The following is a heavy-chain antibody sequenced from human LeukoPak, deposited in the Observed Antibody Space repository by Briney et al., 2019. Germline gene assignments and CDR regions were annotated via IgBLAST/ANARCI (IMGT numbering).Heavy chain of an antibody. J-gene: IGHJ4*02. CDR2: IYYSGIT. CDR1: GGSISSYY. D-gene: IGHD6-13*01. CDR3: ARHRYSSSWTHPYYFDY. V-gene: IGHV4-59*08. Sequence: SETLSLTCTVSGGSISSYYWSWIRQPPGKGLEWIGYIYYSGITNYNPSLESRVTISIDTSKNQFSLKLSSVTAADTAVYYCARHRYSSSWTHPYYFDYWGQGTLVTVSS.